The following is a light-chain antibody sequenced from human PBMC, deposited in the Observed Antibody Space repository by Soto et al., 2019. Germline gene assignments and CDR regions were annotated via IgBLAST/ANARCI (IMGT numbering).Light chain of an antibody. CDR2: DVS. Sequence: AIQLTQSPSSLSAAVGDRVTISCWASQDFRGALAWYQQKPGTAPKILIYDVSVLESGVPTRFRGSSSWTDFTVTITCLQPVDFATYYCQQCNSYRISFGKRTRLQI. V-gene: IGKV1-13*02. CDR3: QQCNSYRIS. CDR1: QDFRGA. J-gene: IGKJ5*01.